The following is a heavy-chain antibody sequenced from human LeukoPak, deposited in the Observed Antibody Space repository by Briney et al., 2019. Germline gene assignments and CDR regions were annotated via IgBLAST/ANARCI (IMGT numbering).Heavy chain of an antibody. CDR1: GGSFSGYY. V-gene: IGHV4-34*01. CDR3: ARDKLQYYDSAAYEGYYFDY. D-gene: IGHD3-22*01. CDR2: INHSGST. J-gene: IGHJ4*02. Sequence: SETLSLTCAVYGGSFSGYYWSWIRQPPGKGLEWIGEINHSGSTNYNPSLKSRVTISVDTSQNQFSLRLSSVTAADTAVYYCARDKLQYYDSAAYEGYYFDYWGQGTLVTVSS.